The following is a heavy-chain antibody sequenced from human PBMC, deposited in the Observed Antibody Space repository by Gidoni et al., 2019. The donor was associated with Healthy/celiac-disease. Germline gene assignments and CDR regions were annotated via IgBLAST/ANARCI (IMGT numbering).Heavy chain of an antibody. D-gene: IGHD3-22*01. CDR3: ARGKDRTAFDI. J-gene: IGHJ3*02. CDR2: IYYSGST. V-gene: IGHV4-39*01. Sequence: QLQLQESGPGLVKPSETLSLTCTVPGGSISSSSYYWGWIRQPPGKGLEWIGSIYYSGSTYYNPSLKSRVTISVDTSKNQFSLKLSSVTAADTAVYYCARGKDRTAFDIWGQGTMVTVSS. CDR1: GGSISSSSYY.